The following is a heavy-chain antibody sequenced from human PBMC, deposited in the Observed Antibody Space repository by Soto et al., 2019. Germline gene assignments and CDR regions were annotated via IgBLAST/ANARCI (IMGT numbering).Heavy chain of an antibody. CDR3: TTACGTNCYWSYYGMDV. V-gene: IGHV3-15*01. CDR2: IKSKGDGGTT. Sequence: EVQLVESGGGLVKPGGSLRLSCEASGFIFNNAWMNWVRQSPVKGLEWVGHIKSKGDGGTTDYAAPVKGRFIISRDDSKKTLYLQMDSLKTEDTAVYYCTTACGTNCYWSYYGMDVWGQGTTVTVSS. J-gene: IGHJ6*02. CDR1: GFIFNNAW. D-gene: IGHD2-2*01.